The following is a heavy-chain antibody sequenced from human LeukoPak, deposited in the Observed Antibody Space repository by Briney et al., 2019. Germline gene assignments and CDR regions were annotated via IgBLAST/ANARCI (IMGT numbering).Heavy chain of an antibody. CDR3: ARVTRWAGLDF. V-gene: IGHV4-30-4*01. CDR2: IYYSGST. D-gene: IGHD2-21*02. Sequence: PSQTLSLTCNVSGGSISSGDKYWSWIRQPPGKGLEWIGYIYYSGSTYYNPSLKSRLTISVDTSENQFSLHLTSVTAADTAVYFCARVTRWAGLDFWGQGTLVTVS. J-gene: IGHJ4*02. CDR1: GGSISSGDKY.